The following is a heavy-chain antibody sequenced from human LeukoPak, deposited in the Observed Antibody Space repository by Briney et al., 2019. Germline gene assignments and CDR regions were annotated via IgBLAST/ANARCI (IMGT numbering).Heavy chain of an antibody. D-gene: IGHD3-9*01. Sequence: KSSETLSLTCAVYGRSFSGYYWTWIRQTPGKGLEWIGEINHSGITDYNPSLRSRVTISVDTSKNQFSLKLSSVTAADTAVYYCATGIGVILTQLDYWGQGTLVTVSS. J-gene: IGHJ4*02. CDR1: GRSFSGYY. CDR2: INHSGIT. V-gene: IGHV4-34*01. CDR3: ATGIGVILTQLDY.